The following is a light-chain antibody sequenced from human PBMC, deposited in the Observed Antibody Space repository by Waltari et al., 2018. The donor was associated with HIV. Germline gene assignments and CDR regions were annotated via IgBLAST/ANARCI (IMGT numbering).Light chain of an antibody. Sequence: HSALTQPASVSGSPGQSITISCTGPTSDFDTFNFVSWYHQSPGRAPKLIIFEVYSRPSGVSERLSGSKAGDTASLTISALRAEDEADYFCSSYSARGFVAFGGGTKVTVL. J-gene: IGLJ3*02. CDR1: TSDFDTFNF. V-gene: IGLV2-14*01. CDR3: SSYSARGFVA. CDR2: EVY.